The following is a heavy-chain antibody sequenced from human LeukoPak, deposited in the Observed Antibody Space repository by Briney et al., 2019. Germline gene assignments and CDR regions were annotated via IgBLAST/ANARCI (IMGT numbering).Heavy chain of an antibody. D-gene: IGHD6-13*01. Sequence: GGSLRLSCTASGFTFRTYWMSWVRQSPGNGLQWLANIKHDGGETYYMDSVKGRFTISRDNAKNSMYLEINSLRAEDTAVYYCARTVPDLGSRWDYFDFWGQGTLVTVSS. CDR1: GFTFRTYW. CDR3: ARTVPDLGSRWDYFDF. CDR2: IKHDGGET. V-gene: IGHV3-7*01. J-gene: IGHJ4*02.